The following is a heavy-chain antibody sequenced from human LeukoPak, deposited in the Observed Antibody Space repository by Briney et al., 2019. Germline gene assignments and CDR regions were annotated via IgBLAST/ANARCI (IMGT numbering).Heavy chain of an antibody. CDR1: GYTFTSYG. CDR3: ARDPYYDILTVLEPFDY. CDR2: IRAYNGNT. V-gene: IGHV1-18*04. D-gene: IGHD3-9*01. Sequence: ASVKVSCKASGYTFTSYGTSWVRQAPGQGLEWMGWIRAYNGNTNYAQKLQGRVTMTTDTSTSTAYMELRSLRSDDTAVYYCARDPYYDILTVLEPFDYWGQGTLVTVSS. J-gene: IGHJ4*02.